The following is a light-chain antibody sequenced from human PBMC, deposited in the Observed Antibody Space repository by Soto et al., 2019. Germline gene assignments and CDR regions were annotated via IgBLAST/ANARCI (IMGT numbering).Light chain of an antibody. CDR2: AAS. CDR1: QDIRND. Sequence: DIQMTQSPSSLSASVGDGVTVTCRASQDIRNDLGWYQQKPGKAPKRLIYAASSLQSGVPSRFSGSGSETEFTLTIRGLQPEDSATYYCLQNHSLPPAFGQGTKVEIK. CDR3: LQNHSLPPA. V-gene: IGKV1-17*01. J-gene: IGKJ1*01.